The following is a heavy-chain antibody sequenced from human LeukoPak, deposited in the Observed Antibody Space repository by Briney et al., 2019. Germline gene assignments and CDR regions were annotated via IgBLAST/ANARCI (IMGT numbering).Heavy chain of an antibody. J-gene: IGHJ6*02. CDR2: INPNSGGT. D-gene: IGHD4-17*01. CDR1: GYTFTGYY. V-gene: IGHV1-2*02. Sequence: GASVKVSCKASGYTFTGYYMHWVRQAPGQGLEWMGWINPNSGGTNYAQKLQGRVTMTRDTSISTAYMELSRLRSDDTAVYYCARESVTTVTLYGMDVWGQGTTVTVSS. CDR3: ARESVTTVTLYGMDV.